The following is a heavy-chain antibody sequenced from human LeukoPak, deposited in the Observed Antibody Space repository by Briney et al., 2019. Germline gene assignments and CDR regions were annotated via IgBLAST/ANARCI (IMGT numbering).Heavy chain of an antibody. Sequence: ASVKVSCKASGGTFSSYAISWVRQAPGQGLEWMGGIIPIFGTANYAQKFRGRVTITTDESTSTAYMELSSLRSEDTAVYYCARVERVLRFLEWLQNDIWGQGTMVTVSS. CDR2: IIPIFGTA. D-gene: IGHD3-3*01. J-gene: IGHJ3*02. CDR3: ARVERVLRFLEWLQNDI. CDR1: GGTFSSYA. V-gene: IGHV1-69*05.